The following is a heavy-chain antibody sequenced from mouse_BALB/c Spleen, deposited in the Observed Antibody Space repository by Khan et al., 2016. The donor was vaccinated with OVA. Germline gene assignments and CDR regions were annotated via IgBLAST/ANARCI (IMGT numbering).Heavy chain of an antibody. CDR2: INTYTGEP. J-gene: IGHJ4*01. CDR3: ARPPYFSYVLDN. CDR1: GHTFTKYG. D-gene: IGHD2-10*01. V-gene: IGHV9-3-1*01. Sequence: VQLVESGPELKKPGETVKISCKASGHTFTKYGMNWVKQAPGKGLKWMGWINTYTGEPTYANDFNGRFAFSLETSASTAYLQINNLKNEDTATYFCARPPYFSYVLDNGGQGTSGTVSS.